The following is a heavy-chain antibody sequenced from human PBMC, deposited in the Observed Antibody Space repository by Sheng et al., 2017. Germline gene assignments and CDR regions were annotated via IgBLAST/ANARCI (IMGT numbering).Heavy chain of an antibody. J-gene: IGHJ4*02. CDR3: ARLEFSSSSRGFDF. D-gene: IGHD6-6*01. CDR1: GITFSGYL. Sequence: EVQVVESGGGLVQPGGSLRLSCAASGITFSGYLLNWVRQSPGKGLEWVANIEPNGIDKYYVDSVKGRFTISRDNAKKSLYLQMNSLRAEDTAVYYCARLEFSSSSRGFDFWGQGTLVTVSS. V-gene: IGHV3-7*01. CDR2: IEPNGIDK.